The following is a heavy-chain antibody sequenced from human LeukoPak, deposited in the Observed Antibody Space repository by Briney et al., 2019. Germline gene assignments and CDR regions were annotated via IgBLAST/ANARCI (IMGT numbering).Heavy chain of an antibody. CDR3: AKGSYYDSSGSFYFDY. V-gene: IGHV3-23*01. CDR1: GFTFSSYA. Sequence: GGSLRLSCAASGFTFSSYAMSWVRQAPGKGLEWVSGISGSGENTYYADSVKGRFTISRDNSKNTLYVQVNSLGTEDTAAYYCAKGSYYDSSGSFYFDYWGQGTLVTVSS. CDR2: ISGSGENT. J-gene: IGHJ4*02. D-gene: IGHD3-22*01.